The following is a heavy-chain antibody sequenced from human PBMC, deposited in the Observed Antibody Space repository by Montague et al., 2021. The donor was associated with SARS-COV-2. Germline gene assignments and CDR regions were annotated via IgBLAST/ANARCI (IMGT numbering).Heavy chain of an antibody. J-gene: IGHJ5*02. CDR3: ARDGGIAAAGIFDP. D-gene: IGHD6-13*01. CDR1: GFTFSDYY. V-gene: IGHV3-11*01. CDR2: ISDTGTPI. Sequence: SLRLSCAASGFTFSDYYMAWIRQAPGKGPEWVSYISDTGTPISYADSVKGRLTISRDKGNNSLYLQLNSLRAEDTAVYYCARDGGIAAAGIFDPWGQGTLVTVSS.